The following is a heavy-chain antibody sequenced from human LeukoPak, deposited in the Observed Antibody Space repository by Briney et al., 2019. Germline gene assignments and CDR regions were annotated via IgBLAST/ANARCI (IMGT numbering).Heavy chain of an antibody. V-gene: IGHV4-39*01. Sequence: PSETLSLTCTVSGGSIRSSYYYWGWIRQPPGKGLEWIGSIYYSGSTYYNPSLKSRVTISVGTSKNQFSLKLSSVTAADTAVYYCAKRYYYDSSGYHGSFDYWGQGTLVTVSS. CDR1: GGSIRSSYYY. J-gene: IGHJ4*02. CDR3: AKRYYYDSSGYHGSFDY. D-gene: IGHD3-22*01. CDR2: IYYSGST.